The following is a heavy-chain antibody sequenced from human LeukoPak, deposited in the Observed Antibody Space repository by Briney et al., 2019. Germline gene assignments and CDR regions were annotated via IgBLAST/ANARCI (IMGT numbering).Heavy chain of an antibody. V-gene: IGHV4-59*01. CDR3: ARTMITMVRGVIYYYGMDV. D-gene: IGHD3-10*01. CDR2: IYNSGST. J-gene: IGHJ6*02. CDR1: GGSISGYY. Sequence: SETLSLTCIVSGGSISGYYWSWIRQPPGKGLEWIGYIYNSGSTNYNPSLKSRVTISVDTSKNQFSLKLSSVTAADTAVYYCARTMITMVRGVIYYYGMDVWGQGTTVTVSS.